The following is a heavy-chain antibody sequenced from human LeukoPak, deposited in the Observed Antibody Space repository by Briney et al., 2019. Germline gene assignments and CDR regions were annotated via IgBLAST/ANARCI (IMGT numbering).Heavy chain of an antibody. CDR1: GYTFTDYY. CDR3: STEDKYCTSTTCGDF. D-gene: IGHD2-2*01. Sequence: ASVKVSCKASGYTFTDYYVHWVRQAPGQGLEWMGYMKPFSGDSHYAQKFQDRVTMTRDTSTSTAYLELGGLTSDDAAVYYCSTEDKYCTSTTCGDFWGQGTLVTVSS. CDR2: MKPFSGDS. V-gene: IGHV1-2*02. J-gene: IGHJ4*02.